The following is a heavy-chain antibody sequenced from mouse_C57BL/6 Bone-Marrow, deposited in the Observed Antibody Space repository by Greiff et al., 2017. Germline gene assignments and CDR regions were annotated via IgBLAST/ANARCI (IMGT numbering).Heavy chain of an antibody. D-gene: IGHD2-2*01. J-gene: IGHJ2*01. CDR1: GYTFTSYG. V-gene: IGHV1-81*01. CDR3: ARWLPGDY. Sequence: QVQLKESGAELARPGASVKLSCKASGYTFTSYGISWVKQRTGQGLEWIGEIYPRSGNTYYNEKFKGKATLTADKSSSTAYMELRSLTSEDSAVYFCARWLPGDYWGQGTTLTVSS. CDR2: IYPRSGNT.